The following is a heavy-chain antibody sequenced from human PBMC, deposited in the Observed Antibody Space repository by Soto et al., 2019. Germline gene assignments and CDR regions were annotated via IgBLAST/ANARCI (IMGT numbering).Heavy chain of an antibody. D-gene: IGHD2-2*01. CDR3: AREMPRIXYLLLNSPLSYYYGMDV. J-gene: IGHJ6*02. CDR2: INAGNGNT. V-gene: IGHV1-3*01. Sequence: GASVKVSCKASGYTFTSYAMHWVRQAPGQRLEWMGWINAGNGNTKYSQKFQGRVTITRDTSASTAYMELSSLRSEDTAVYYCAREMPRIXYLLLNSPLSYYYGMDVWGQGTTVTVSS. CDR1: GYTFTSYA.